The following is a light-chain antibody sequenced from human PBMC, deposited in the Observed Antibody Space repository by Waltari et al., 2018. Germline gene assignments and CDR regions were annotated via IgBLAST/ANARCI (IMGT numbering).Light chain of an antibody. CDR2: AAT. J-gene: IGKJ3*01. CDR3: QQSSTTLFT. CDR1: QNIDNY. V-gene: IGKV1-39*01. Sequence: DIQMTQYPSSLSASVGDRVTISCRASQNIDNYLNWYQQKPGKAPELLIFAATTLQRGVPWRFSGRGSGTDFNPTITSLQPDDFATYYCQQSSTTLFTFGPGTRVDI.